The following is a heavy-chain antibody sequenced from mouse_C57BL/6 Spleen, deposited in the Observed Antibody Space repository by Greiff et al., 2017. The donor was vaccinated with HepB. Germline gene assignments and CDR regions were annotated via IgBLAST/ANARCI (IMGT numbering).Heavy chain of an antibody. J-gene: IGHJ4*01. V-gene: IGHV1-7*01. CDR1: GYTFTSYW. D-gene: IGHD1-1*01. Sequence: QVQLKQSGAELAKPGASVKLSCKASGYTFTSYWMHWVKQRPGQGLEWIGYINPSSGYTKYNQKFKDKATLTADKSSSTTYMQLSSLTYEDSAVYCCARGAGSSYYYAMDYWGQGTSVTVSS. CDR3: ARGAGSSYYYAMDY. CDR2: INPSSGYT.